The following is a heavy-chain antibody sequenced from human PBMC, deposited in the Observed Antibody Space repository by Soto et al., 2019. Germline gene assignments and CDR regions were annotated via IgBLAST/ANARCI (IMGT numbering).Heavy chain of an antibody. CDR1: GGTFSSYA. CDR2: IIPIFGTA. Sequence: PVKLSCKASGGTFSSYAISWVQQAPGQGLEWMGGIIPIFGTANYAQKFQGRVTITADESTSTAYMELSSLRSEDTAVYYCASSRFLGSGMDVWGQGTTVTVSS. V-gene: IGHV1-69*13. J-gene: IGHJ6*02. D-gene: IGHD3-3*01. CDR3: ASSRFLGSGMDV.